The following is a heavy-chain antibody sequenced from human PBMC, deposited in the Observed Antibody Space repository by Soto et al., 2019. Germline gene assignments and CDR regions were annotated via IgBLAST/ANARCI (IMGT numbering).Heavy chain of an antibody. D-gene: IGHD3-9*01. CDR1: GASISSYH. Sequence: SSETLSLTCSVSGASISSYHWTWIRQPPGGGLEWIGYMHHTQGTNDNPSLRGRVHMSIDTSMNQFSLRLTSVTAADTAVYYCARVPFVGYFDWLDPWGHGTLVTVSS. J-gene: IGHJ5*02. CDR2: MHHTQGT. CDR3: ARVPFVGYFDWLDP. V-gene: IGHV4-59*01.